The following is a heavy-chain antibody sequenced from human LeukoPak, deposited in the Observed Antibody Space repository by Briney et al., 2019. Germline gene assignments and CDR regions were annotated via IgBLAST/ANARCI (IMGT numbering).Heavy chain of an antibody. Sequence: PGGSLRLSCAASGFTFSSYSMNWVRQAPGKGLEWVSPISSSSSYIYYADSVKGRFTISRDNAKNSLYLQMNSLRAEDTAVYYCAALRENDYGALRDYWGQGTLVTVSS. V-gene: IGHV3-21*01. CDR1: GFTFSSYS. D-gene: IGHD4-17*01. J-gene: IGHJ4*02. CDR2: ISSSSSYI. CDR3: AALRENDYGALRDY.